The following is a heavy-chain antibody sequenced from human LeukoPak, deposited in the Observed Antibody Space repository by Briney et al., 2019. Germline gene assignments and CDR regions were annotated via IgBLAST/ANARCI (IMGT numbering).Heavy chain of an antibody. CDR3: AKDLLGGDSGSYYEVGELGMDV. J-gene: IGHJ6*02. CDR2: ISYDGSNK. D-gene: IGHD1-26*01. V-gene: IGHV3-30*18. Sequence: GGSLRLSCAVSGFTFSSYGMHCVRQAPGKGLEWVAVISYDGSNKYYADSVKGRFTISRDKSKNTLYLQMNSLRAEDTAVYYCAKDLLGGDSGSYYEVGELGMDVWGQGTTVTVSS. CDR1: GFTFSSYG.